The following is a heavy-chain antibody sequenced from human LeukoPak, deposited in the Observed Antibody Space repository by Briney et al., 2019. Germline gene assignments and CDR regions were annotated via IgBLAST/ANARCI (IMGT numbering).Heavy chain of an antibody. CDR1: GFTFSNYW. CDR2: TSNDGNNK. V-gene: IGHV3-30*03. J-gene: IGHJ4*02. Sequence: GGSLKLSCAASGFTFSNYWMTWVRQAPGKGLEWVAVTSNDGNNKYYGDSVKGRFTISRDNSKNTLYLQMNSLRAEDTAVYYCARGLAYNYDSSAYFLDYWGQGTLVTVSS. D-gene: IGHD3-22*01. CDR3: ARGLAYNYDSSAYFLDY.